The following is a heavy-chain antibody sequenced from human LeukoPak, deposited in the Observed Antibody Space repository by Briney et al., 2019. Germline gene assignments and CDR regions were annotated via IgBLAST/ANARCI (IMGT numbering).Heavy chain of an antibody. CDR1: GFTFSSYE. CDR3: ARGEGYYYDSSGYQYNWFDP. Sequence: GGSLRLSCAASGFTFSSYEMNWVRQAPGKGLEWVSYISSSGSTIYYADSVKGRFTISRDNAKNSLYLQMNSLRAEDTAVYYCARGEGYYYDSSGYQYNWFDPWGQGTLVTVSS. V-gene: IGHV3-48*03. J-gene: IGHJ5*02. D-gene: IGHD3-22*01. CDR2: ISSSGSTI.